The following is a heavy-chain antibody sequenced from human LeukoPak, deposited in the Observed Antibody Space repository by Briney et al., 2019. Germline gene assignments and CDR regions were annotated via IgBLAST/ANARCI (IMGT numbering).Heavy chain of an antibody. CDR3: AQGARSSWYEGYYYFGMDV. J-gene: IGHJ6*02. CDR2: INPSSGGT. D-gene: IGHD6-13*01. V-gene: IGHV1-2*06. Sequence: ASVKVSCTASGYTFTSNYMHWVRQAPGQGLEWMGRINPSSGGTAYAQRSQGRVTMTSDTSVSTAYMEVSGLRSDDTAVYYCAQGARSSWYEGYYYFGMDVWGQGTTVTVSS. CDR1: GYTFTSNY.